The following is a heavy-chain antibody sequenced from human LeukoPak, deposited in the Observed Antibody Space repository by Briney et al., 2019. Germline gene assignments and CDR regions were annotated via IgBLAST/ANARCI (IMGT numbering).Heavy chain of an antibody. D-gene: IGHD2-15*01. CDR1: GGTFSSYA. CDR3: ARAYCSGGSCSWDYFDY. Sequence: SVKVSCKASGGTFSSYAISWVGQAPGQGLEWMGRIIPILGTANYAQKFQGRVTITADKSTSTAYMELSSLRSEDTAVYYCARAYCSGGSCSWDYFDYWGQGTLVTVSS. CDR2: IIPILGTA. J-gene: IGHJ4*02. V-gene: IGHV1-69*04.